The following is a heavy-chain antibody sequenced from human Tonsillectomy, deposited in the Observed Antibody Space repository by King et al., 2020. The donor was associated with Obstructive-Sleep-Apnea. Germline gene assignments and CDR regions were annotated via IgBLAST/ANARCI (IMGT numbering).Heavy chain of an antibody. CDR3: ARDSQVPTITFDY. CDR1: GGTFSSYA. J-gene: IGHJ4*02. V-gene: IGHV1-69*09. D-gene: IGHD5-12*01. CDR2: IIPILGIA. Sequence: QLVQSGAEVKKPGSSVKVSCKASGGTFSSYAISWVRQAPGQGLEWMGRIIPILGIADYAQKFQGRVTITADKSTRTAYMELGSLRSEDTAVYYCARDSQVPTITFDYWGQGTLVTVSS.